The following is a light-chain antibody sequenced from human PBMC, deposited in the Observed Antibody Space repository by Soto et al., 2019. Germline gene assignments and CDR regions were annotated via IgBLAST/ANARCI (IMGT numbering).Light chain of an antibody. CDR1: TGAVTSGLY. CDR3: LLSYSDARGV. J-gene: IGLJ1*01. V-gene: IGLV7-46*01. Sequence: QAVVTQEPSLTVSPGGTVTLTCGSSTGAVTSGLYPYWFQQKPGQAPRTLIYDTNNKRSWTPARFSGSLLGGKAALTLSGAQPEDEAEYYCLLSYSDARGVFGTGTKLTVL. CDR2: DTN.